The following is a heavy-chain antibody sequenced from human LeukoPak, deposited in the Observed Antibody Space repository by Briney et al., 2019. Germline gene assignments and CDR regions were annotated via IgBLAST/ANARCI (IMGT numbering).Heavy chain of an antibody. CDR2: IKTDGSIA. J-gene: IGHJ6*04. CDR3: AELGITMIGGV. V-gene: IGHV3-74*01. Sequence: GGSLRLSCAASGFSFSFYWMHWVRQAPGKGPVWVSRIKTDGSIADYADSVKGRFTISRDNAKNTLYLQMNSLRAEDTAVYYCAELGITMIGGVWGKGTTVTISS. CDR1: GFSFSFYW. D-gene: IGHD3-10*02.